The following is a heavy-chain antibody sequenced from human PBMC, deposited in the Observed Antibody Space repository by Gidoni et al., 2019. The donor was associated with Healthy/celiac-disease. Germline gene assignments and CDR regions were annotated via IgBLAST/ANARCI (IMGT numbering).Heavy chain of an antibody. CDR2: IRSKANSYAT. V-gene: IGHV3-73*02. CDR3: TRRFGDGYNFGWFDP. D-gene: IGHD5-12*01. CDR1: GFTFSGSA. J-gene: IGHJ5*02. Sequence: EVQLVESGGGLVQPGGSLKLSCAAPGFTFSGSAMHWVRQASGKGLEWVGRIRSKANSYATAYAASVKGRFTISRDDSKNTAYLQMNSLKTEDTAVYYCTRRFGDGYNFGWFDPWGQGTLVTVSS.